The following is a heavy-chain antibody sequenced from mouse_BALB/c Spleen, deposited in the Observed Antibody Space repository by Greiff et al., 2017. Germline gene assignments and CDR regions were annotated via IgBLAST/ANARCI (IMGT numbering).Heavy chain of an antibody. D-gene: IGHD2-4*01. CDR1: GFSLTSYG. Sequence: QVQLKESGPGLVQPSQSLSITCTVSGFSLTSYGVHWVRQSPGKGLEWLGVIWSGGSTDYNAAFISRLSISKDNSKSQVFFKMNSLQANDTAIYYCARGNDYPYYYAMDYWGQGTSVTVSS. CDR3: ARGNDYPYYYAMDY. CDR2: IWSGGST. V-gene: IGHV2-2*02. J-gene: IGHJ4*01.